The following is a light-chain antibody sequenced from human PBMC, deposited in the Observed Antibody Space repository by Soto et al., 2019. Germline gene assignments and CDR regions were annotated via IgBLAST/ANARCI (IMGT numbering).Light chain of an antibody. CDR2: AAS. CDR3: QQSHSIPWT. CDR1: LTISSY. J-gene: IGKJ1*01. V-gene: IGKV1-39*01. Sequence: DIQMTQSPSSLSAFVGDRVTITCRASLTISSYLNWYQQKSGKAPKLLISAASSLESGVPPRFSGSGSGTDFTLTITSLQPEDFATYYCQQSHSIPWTFGQGTIVDI.